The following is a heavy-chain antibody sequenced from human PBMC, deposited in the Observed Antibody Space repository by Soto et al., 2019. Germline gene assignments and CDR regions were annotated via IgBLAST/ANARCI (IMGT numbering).Heavy chain of an antibody. J-gene: IGHJ5*02. Sequence: LKISCKGSGYTFSNYWIAWVRQMPGKGLEYMGIIYPSDSQTRYSPSFQGQVTISADKSISTAYLQWTSLKASDTAIYYCARHGFYGDFSSNYFDPWGQGTLVTVSS. CDR3: ARHGFYGDFSSNYFDP. D-gene: IGHD4-17*01. CDR2: IYPSDSQT. CDR1: GYTFSNYW. V-gene: IGHV5-51*01.